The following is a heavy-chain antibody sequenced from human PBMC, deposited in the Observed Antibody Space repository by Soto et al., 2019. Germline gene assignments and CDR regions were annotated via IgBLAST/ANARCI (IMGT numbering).Heavy chain of an antibody. D-gene: IGHD4-4*01. CDR2: ISGSGDST. Sequence: GGSLRLSCATSKFTFSSYAMNWVRQAPGKGLEWVSGISGSGDSTYYADSVKGRFTISRDNSKNTLYLQMNSLRAEDTAVYYCAKDQTVTTRGLFDYWGQGTLVTVSS. CDR1: KFTFSSYA. J-gene: IGHJ4*02. CDR3: AKDQTVTTRGLFDY. V-gene: IGHV3-23*01.